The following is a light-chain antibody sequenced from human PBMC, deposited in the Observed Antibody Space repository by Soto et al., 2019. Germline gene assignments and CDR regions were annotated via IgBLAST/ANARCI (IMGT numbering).Light chain of an antibody. V-gene: IGLV2-14*01. CDR2: DVS. Sequence: QSALTQPASVSGSPGQSITISCTGTSSDVGGYNYVSWYQQHPGKAPKLMIYDVSNRPSGVSNRFSGSKSGNTASLTISGLHAEDGADYYCSSYTSSSTLDVFGTGTKVTVL. CDR1: SSDVGGYNY. J-gene: IGLJ1*01. CDR3: SSYTSSSTLDV.